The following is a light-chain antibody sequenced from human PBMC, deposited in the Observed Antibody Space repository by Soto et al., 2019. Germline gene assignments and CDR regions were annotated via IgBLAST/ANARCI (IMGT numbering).Light chain of an antibody. V-gene: IGKV1-5*03. J-gene: IGKJ2*01. Sequence: DIQMTQSPSTLSASVGDRVTITCRASQSVGDWLAWYQQKPGKVPKLLIFQASTLEPGVPSRFSGSGSGTEFTLSISSLQPDEFATYYCQHYDVYPYSFGQGTKLEIK. CDR1: QSVGDW. CDR3: QHYDVYPYS. CDR2: QAS.